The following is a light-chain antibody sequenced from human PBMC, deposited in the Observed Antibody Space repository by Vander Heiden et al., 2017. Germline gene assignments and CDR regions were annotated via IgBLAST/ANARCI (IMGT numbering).Light chain of an antibody. V-gene: IGLV2-14*03. CDR3: SSYTSSSTLVV. CDR2: DVS. J-gene: IGLJ2*01. CDR1: SSDVGGFNY. Sequence: QAALTQPASASGPPGQSIALSCTRTSSDVGGFNYVSWYQQHPGKAPKLMIYDVSNRPSGVSNRFSGSKSGNTASLTISGLQAEDEADYYCSSYTSSSTLVVFGGGTKLTVL.